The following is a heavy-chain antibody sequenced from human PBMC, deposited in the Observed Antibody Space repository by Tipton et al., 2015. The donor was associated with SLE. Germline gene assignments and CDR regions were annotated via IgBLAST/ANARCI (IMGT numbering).Heavy chain of an antibody. J-gene: IGHJ4*02. CDR1: GGSISGTSYY. CDR3: ARDVGGYNTGWFPYYFDY. D-gene: IGHD2-8*02. CDR2: ISYSGST. Sequence: TLSLTCTVSGGSISGTSYYWGWIRQPPGKGLEWIGYISYSGSTNYNSSLKSRLTISVDTSKNQFSLKLSSVTAADTAVYYCARDVGGYNTGWFPYYFDYWGQGTLVTVSS. V-gene: IGHV4-31*03.